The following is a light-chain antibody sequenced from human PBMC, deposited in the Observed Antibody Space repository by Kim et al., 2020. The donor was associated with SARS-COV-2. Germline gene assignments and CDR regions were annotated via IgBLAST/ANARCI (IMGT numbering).Light chain of an antibody. CDR3: QQYNNRIA. CDR2: GAA. J-gene: IGKJ4*01. Sequence: SVSAGERGSLACRASESGSSNLAWYQQRPGQAPRLLIYGAATRATGIPARFSGSGAGGEFTRTISRRQSEDFAIYYCQQYNNRIAFGGGTKVEIK. V-gene: IGKV3-15*01. CDR1: ESGSSN.